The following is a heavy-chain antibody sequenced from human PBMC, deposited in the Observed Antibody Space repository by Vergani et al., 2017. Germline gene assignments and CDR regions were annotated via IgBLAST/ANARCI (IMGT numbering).Heavy chain of an antibody. D-gene: IGHD2-2*01. CDR2: ISGSGGST. CDR1: GFTFSSYA. J-gene: IGHJ4*02. CDR3: AKAGTRYCSSTSCFEDY. V-gene: IGHV3-23*01. Sequence: EVQLLESGGGLVQPGGSLRLSCAASGFTFSSYAMSWVRQAPGKGLEWVSAISGSGGSTYYADSVKGRFTISRDNSKNTLYLQMNSLSAEDTAVYYCAKAGTRYCSSTSCFEDYWGQGTLVTVSS.